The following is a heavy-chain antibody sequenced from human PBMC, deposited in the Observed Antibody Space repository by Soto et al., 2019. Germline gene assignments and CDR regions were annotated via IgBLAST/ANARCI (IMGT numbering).Heavy chain of an antibody. V-gene: IGHV4-31*03. Sequence: QVHLQESGPGLVKPSQTLSLTCTVSGDSINSGGSYWTWIRQYPGKGLEWIGQVYYTGTTYYNPSIGSRLTISADMSKNQFSLSLNSVTAADSALYYSVGGRDANKNGFWGQGTQVTVSS. CDR1: GDSINSGGSY. J-gene: IGHJ4*02. CDR3: VGGRDANKNGF. CDR2: VYYTGTT. D-gene: IGHD3-16*01.